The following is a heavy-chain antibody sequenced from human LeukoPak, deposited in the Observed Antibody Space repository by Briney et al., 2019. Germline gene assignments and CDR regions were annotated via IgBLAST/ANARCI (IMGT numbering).Heavy chain of an antibody. D-gene: IGHD6-13*01. CDR1: GFTFSTYS. Sequence: PGGSLRLSCVASGFTFSTYSMTWVRQAPGKGLEWVSYISSSSSTIYYTGSVKGQFTISRDNAKNSVYPHMNSLRDKDTAVYYCARDHYSRNDHWGQGTLVTVSS. CDR3: ARDHYSRNDH. CDR2: ISSSSSTI. V-gene: IGHV3-48*02. J-gene: IGHJ4*02.